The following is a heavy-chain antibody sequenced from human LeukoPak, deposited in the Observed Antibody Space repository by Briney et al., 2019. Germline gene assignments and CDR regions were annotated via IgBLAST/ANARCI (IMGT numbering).Heavy chain of an antibody. CDR3: ARDACSSTICQAGGNWFDP. D-gene: IGHD2-2*01. V-gene: IGHV1-18*01. CDR1: GYTFTNYG. CDR2: ISAYNGHT. J-gene: IGHJ5*02. Sequence: ASVSVSCKASGYTFTNYGISWVRQAPGQGLEWMGWISAYNGHTNYAQKFQGRVTMTRDTSTSTVYMELSSLRSEDTAVYFCARDACSSTICQAGGNWFDPWGQGTLVIVS.